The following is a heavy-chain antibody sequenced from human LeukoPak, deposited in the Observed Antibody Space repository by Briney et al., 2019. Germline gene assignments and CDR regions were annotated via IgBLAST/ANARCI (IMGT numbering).Heavy chain of an antibody. CDR1: GFTFSSYS. J-gene: IGHJ4*02. CDR3: ARGRTGFLTGCDY. D-gene: IGHD3-9*01. CDR2: INHSGST. V-gene: IGHV4-34*01. Sequence: GSLRLSCAASGFTFSSYSMNWVRQAPGKGLEWIGEINHSGSTNYNPSLKSRVTISVDTSKNQFSLKLSSVTAADTAVYYCARGRTGFLTGCDYWGQGTLVTVSS.